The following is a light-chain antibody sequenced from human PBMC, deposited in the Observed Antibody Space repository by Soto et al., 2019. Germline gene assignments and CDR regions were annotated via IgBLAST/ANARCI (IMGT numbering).Light chain of an antibody. Sequence: IVLTQSPVTLSLSPGERATLSCRASQSVSSSYLAWYQQKPGQAPSLLIYGASRRATGIPDRFSGSGSGTDFTLTISRLEPEDFAVYYCQQYDSSPITFGQGTRLEIK. CDR1: QSVSSSY. J-gene: IGKJ5*01. CDR2: GAS. V-gene: IGKV3-20*01. CDR3: QQYDSSPIT.